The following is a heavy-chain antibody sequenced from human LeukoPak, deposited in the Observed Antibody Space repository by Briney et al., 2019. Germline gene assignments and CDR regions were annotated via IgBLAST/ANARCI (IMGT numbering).Heavy chain of an antibody. J-gene: IGHJ4*02. CDR1: GFTFDDYA. CDR2: ISWNSGNI. CDR3: TKGYCISTSCFTDY. D-gene: IGHD2-2*02. Sequence: GGSLRLSCAASGFTFDDYAMHWVRQAPGKGLEWVSGISWNSGNIGYADSVKGRFTISRDNAKNSLYLQMNSLRAEDTALYYCTKGYCISTSCFTDYWGQGPLVTVSS. V-gene: IGHV3-9*01.